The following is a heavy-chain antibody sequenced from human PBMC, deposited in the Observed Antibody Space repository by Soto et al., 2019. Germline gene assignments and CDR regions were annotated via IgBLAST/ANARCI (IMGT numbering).Heavy chain of an antibody. CDR1: GFTFSSYG. V-gene: IGHV3-30*18. CDR3: AKGFEQDCSGGSCYLNAYYYYGMDV. J-gene: IGHJ6*02. D-gene: IGHD2-15*01. CDR2: ISYDGSNK. Sequence: GGSLRLSCAASGFTFSSYGMHWVRQAPGKGLEWVAVISYDGSNKYYAGSVKGRFTISRDNSKNTLYLQMNSLRAEDTAVYYCAKGFEQDCSGGSCYLNAYYYYGMDVWGQGTTVTVSS.